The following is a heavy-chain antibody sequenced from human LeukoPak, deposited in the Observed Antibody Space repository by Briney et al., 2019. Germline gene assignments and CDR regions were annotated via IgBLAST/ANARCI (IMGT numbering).Heavy chain of an antibody. J-gene: IGHJ3*01. D-gene: IGHD5-24*01. Sequence: GGSLRLSCAASGFTFSTSWMSWVRQTPGKGLEWVASIKQDGIEKYYVASVRGRLTISRDNAKNSIYVQMNSLRAEDAAVYYCARGFDGYYGFDLWGQGTMVTVSS. CDR1: GFTFSTSW. CDR3: ARGFDGYYGFDL. V-gene: IGHV3-7*05. CDR2: IKQDGIEK.